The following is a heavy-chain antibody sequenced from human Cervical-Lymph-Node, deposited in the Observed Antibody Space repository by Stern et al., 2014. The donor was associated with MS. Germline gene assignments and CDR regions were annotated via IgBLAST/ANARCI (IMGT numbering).Heavy chain of an antibody. Sequence: QVQLGQSGGGVVQPGRSLRLSCAASGFSFSNYGMHWVRQAPGKGLEWVAVIRYDGNDKYYADSVKGRFVISRDNSKNTLHLQMNNLRAEDTAVYYCARGYSYYYDSFMGIWGQGTLVTVSS. J-gene: IGHJ4*02. CDR1: GFSFSNYG. CDR3: ARGYSYYYDSFMGI. CDR2: IRYDGNDK. V-gene: IGHV3-33*01. D-gene: IGHD3-22*01.